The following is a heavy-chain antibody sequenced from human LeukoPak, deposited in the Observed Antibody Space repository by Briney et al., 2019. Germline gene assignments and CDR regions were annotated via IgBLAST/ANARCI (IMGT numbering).Heavy chain of an antibody. V-gene: IGHV3-21*01. D-gene: IGHD2-2*02. Sequence: GGSLRLSCAASGFTFSSYSMNWVRQAPGKGLGWVSSISSSSSYIYYADSVKGRFTISRDNAKNSLYLQMNSLRAEDTAVYYCARGQVPAAIGPGAFDIWGQGTMVTVSS. CDR2: ISSSSSYI. CDR3: ARGQVPAAIGPGAFDI. J-gene: IGHJ3*02. CDR1: GFTFSSYS.